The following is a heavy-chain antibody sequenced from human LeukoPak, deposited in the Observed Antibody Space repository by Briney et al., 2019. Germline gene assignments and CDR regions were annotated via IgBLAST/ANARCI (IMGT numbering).Heavy chain of an antibody. CDR2: INSDGTVT. J-gene: IGHJ4*02. CDR1: GFPFSKYW. CDR3: ATKQWLAPPPDS. D-gene: IGHD6-19*01. V-gene: IGHV3-74*01. Sequence: GGSLKPSCAASGFPFSKYWILWVRQAPGKGLESVPRINSDGTVTTYADSVKGRFTVSRDNADNTMFLQMNSVRDEDTAVYYCATKQWLAPPPDSWGQGAPVTVSS.